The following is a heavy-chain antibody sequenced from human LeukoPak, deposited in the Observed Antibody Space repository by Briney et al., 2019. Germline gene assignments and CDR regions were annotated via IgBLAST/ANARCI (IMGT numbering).Heavy chain of an antibody. D-gene: IGHD7-27*01. J-gene: IGHJ3*02. CDR1: GFTFSRHY. CDR2: IKQDSSDK. CDR3: ARESNTGGDAFDI. Sequence: PGGSLRLSCAASGFTFSRHYMTWVRQAPGKGLEWVANIKQDSSDKFYVDSVRGRFTISRDNAKNSLYLQMNSLRAEDTAVYYCARESNTGGDAFDIWGQGIMVTVSS. V-gene: IGHV3-7*01.